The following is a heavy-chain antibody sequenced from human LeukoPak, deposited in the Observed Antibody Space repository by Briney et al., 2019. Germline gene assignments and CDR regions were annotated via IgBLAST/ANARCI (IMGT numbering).Heavy chain of an antibody. CDR1: GGSISSGSYY. D-gene: IGHD2-15*01. Sequence: SETLSLTCTVSGGSISSGSYYWSWIRQPAGKGLEWIGRIYTSGSTNYNPSLKSRVTISVDTSKNQFSLKLSSVTAADTAVYYCARLGILYFDYWGQGTLVTVSS. CDR2: IYTSGST. V-gene: IGHV4-61*02. J-gene: IGHJ4*02. CDR3: ARLGILYFDY.